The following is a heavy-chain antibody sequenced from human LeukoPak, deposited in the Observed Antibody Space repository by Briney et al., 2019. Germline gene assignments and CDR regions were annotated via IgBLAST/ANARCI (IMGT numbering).Heavy chain of an antibody. V-gene: IGHV4-59*08. Sequence: SETLSLTCTVSGGSISSYYWSWIRQPPGKGLEWIGYIYYSGSTNYNPSLKSRVTISVDTSKNQFSLKLSSVTAADTAVYYCARHVETIRRYYGMDVWGQGTTVTASS. D-gene: IGHD5-12*01. CDR3: ARHVETIRRYYGMDV. J-gene: IGHJ6*02. CDR2: IYYSGST. CDR1: GGSISSYY.